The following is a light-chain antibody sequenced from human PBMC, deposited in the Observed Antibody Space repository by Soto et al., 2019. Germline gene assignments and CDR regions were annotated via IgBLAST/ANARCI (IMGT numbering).Light chain of an antibody. J-gene: IGKJ4*01. CDR3: QQYNNWPLT. Sequence: EMMMAQGPGSLGVSPGGRATLSCRASQSVSSNLAWYQQKPGQAPRLLIYGASTRATGIPARFSGSGSGTEFTLTISSLQSEDFAVYYCQQYNNWPLTFGGGTKVDIK. CDR1: QSVSSN. V-gene: IGKV3-15*01. CDR2: GAS.